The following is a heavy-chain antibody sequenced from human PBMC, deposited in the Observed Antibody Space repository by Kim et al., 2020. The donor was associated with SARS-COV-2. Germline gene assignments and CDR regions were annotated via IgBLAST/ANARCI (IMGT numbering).Heavy chain of an antibody. V-gene: IGHV6-1*01. CDR3: ARDRQRAGTGVDY. CDR1: RDSVSSNRAA. Sequence: SQTLSLTCDNSRDSVSSNRAAWNWIRQSPSRGLEWLGRTYYRSKWNTDYALYVKGRITINPETSKNQFSLQLNSVTTEDRAVYYCARDRQRAGTGVDYWG. CDR2: TYYRSKWNT. J-gene: IGHJ4*01. D-gene: IGHD6-19*01.